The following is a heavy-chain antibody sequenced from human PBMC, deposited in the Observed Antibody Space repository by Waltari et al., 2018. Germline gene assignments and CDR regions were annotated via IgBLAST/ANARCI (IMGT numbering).Heavy chain of an antibody. D-gene: IGHD6-6*01. Sequence: QVQLVESGGGVVQPGRSLRLSCAASGFPFSSYGMHWVSRAPGKGLEWVAVIWYDGSNKYYADSVKGRFTIPRDNSKNTLYLQMNSLRAEDTAMYYCAKDREYSSSYLDYWGQGTLVTVSS. V-gene: IGHV3-30*18. CDR2: IWYDGSNK. J-gene: IGHJ4*02. CDR1: GFPFSSYG. CDR3: AKDREYSSSYLDY.